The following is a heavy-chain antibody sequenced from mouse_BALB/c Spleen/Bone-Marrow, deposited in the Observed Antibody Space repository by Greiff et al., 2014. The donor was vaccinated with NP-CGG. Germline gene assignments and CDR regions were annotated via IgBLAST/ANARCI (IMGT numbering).Heavy chain of an antibody. CDR2: IDPANGNT. Sequence: VHVKQSGAEPVKPGASVKLSCTASGFNIKDTYMHWVKQRPEQGLEWIGRIDPANGNTKYDPKFQGKATITADTSSNTAYLQLSSLTSEDTAVHYCATYYYGSSWGFAYWGQGTLVTVSA. V-gene: IGHV14-3*02. D-gene: IGHD1-1*01. CDR1: GFNIKDTY. CDR3: ATYYYGSSWGFAY. J-gene: IGHJ3*01.